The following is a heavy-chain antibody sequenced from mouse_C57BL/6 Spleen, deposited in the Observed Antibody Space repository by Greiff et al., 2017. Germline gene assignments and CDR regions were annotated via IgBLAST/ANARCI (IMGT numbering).Heavy chain of an antibody. CDR2: ISDGGSYT. J-gene: IGHJ4*01. Sequence: EVQVVESGGGLVKPGGSLKLSCAASGFTFSSYAMSWVRQTPEKRLEWVATISDGGSYTYYPDNVKGRFTISRDNAKNNLYLQMSHLKSEDTAMYYCARGNWDEGGDYWGQGTSVTVSS. D-gene: IGHD4-1*01. CDR3: ARGNWDEGGDY. CDR1: GFTFSSYA. V-gene: IGHV5-4*01.